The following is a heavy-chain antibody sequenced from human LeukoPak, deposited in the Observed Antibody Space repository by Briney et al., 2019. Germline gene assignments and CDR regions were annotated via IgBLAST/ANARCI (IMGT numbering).Heavy chain of an antibody. CDR2: IYYSGRT. J-gene: IGHJ6*03. V-gene: IGHV4-59*08. CDR3: ARVRSMNHANEGYYYMDV. D-gene: IGHD1-14*01. CDR1: GGSISSYY. Sequence: SETLSLTCSVSGGSISSYYWSWIRQPPGKGLEWIGYIYYSGRTSYNPSLKSRVTISVDTSKNQFSLKLSSVTATDTAVYYCARVRSMNHANEGYYYMDVWGKGTTVTVSS.